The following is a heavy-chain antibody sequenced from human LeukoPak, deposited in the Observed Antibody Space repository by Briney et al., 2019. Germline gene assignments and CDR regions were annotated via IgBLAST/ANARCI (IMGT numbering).Heavy chain of an antibody. CDR2: ISSSSSYI. Sequence: GGSLRLSCAASGFTFSSYNMNWVRQAPGKGLEWVSSISSSSSYIYYADSVKGRFTISRDNAKNSLYLQMNSLRAEDTAVCYCARDDGGSSSWYPGRWFDPWGQGTLVTVSS. D-gene: IGHD6-13*01. J-gene: IGHJ5*02. CDR3: ARDDGGSSSWYPGRWFDP. V-gene: IGHV3-21*01. CDR1: GFTFSSYN.